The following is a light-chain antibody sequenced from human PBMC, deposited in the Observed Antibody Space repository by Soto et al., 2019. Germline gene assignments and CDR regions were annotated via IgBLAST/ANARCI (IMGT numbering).Light chain of an antibody. J-gene: IGLJ1*01. CDR3: SSYAGSYGYV. V-gene: IGLV2-11*01. CDR1: GSDVGHCNY. Sequence: QSALTQPASVSGSPGQSITISCTGTGSDVGHCNYVSWYQQNPGKAPKLMIHDVSKRPSGVPDRFSGSKSGYTASLTISGLQAEDEADYYCSSYAGSYGYVFGTG. CDR2: DVS.